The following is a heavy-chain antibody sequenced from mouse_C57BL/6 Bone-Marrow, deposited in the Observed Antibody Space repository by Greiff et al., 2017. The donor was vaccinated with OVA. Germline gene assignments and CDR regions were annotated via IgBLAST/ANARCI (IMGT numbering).Heavy chain of an antibody. CDR3: AGLTAPYGYGWFAY. D-gene: IGHD2-2*01. CDR1: GFSLSTFGMG. Sequence: QVTLKESGPGILQPSQTLSLTCSFSGFSLSTFGMGVGWIRQPSGKGLEWLAHIWWDDDKYYNPALKSRLTISKDTSKNQVCLKIANVDTADTATYYCAGLTAPYGYGWFAYWGQGTLVTVSA. J-gene: IGHJ3*01. V-gene: IGHV8-8*01. CDR2: IWWDDDK.